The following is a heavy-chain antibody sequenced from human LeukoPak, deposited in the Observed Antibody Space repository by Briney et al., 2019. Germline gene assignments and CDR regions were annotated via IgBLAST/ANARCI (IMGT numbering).Heavy chain of an antibody. D-gene: IGHD4-17*01. CDR3: ARDPYGDYGPYYYYMDV. V-gene: IGHV1-2*02. CDR2: INPNSGGT. J-gene: IGHJ6*03. Sequence: GASVKVSCKASGYTFTGYYMHWVRQAPGQGLEWMGWINPNSGGTNYAQKFQGRVTMTRDTSISTAYMELSRLRSDDTAVYYCARDPYGDYGPYYYYMDVWGKGTTVTVSS. CDR1: GYTFTGYY.